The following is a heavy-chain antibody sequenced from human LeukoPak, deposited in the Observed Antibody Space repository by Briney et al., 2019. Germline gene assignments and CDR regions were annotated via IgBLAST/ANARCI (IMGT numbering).Heavy chain of an antibody. V-gene: IGHV3-7*01. CDR2: IKEDGTAK. CDR1: GFTFSSSW. D-gene: IGHD5-12*01. CDR3: TRDSGYNAFDI. J-gene: IGHJ3*02. Sequence: PGGSLRLSCAASGFTFSSSWMAWVRLAPGKGLEWVGNIKEDGTAKNYVVSVRGRFTISRDNAKNSLYLQMNSLRGEDTAVYYCTRDSGYNAFDIWGQGTMVTVSS.